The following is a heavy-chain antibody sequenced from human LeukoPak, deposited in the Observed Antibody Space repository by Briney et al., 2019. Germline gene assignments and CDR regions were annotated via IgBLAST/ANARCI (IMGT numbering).Heavy chain of an antibody. D-gene: IGHD5-24*01. CDR3: ARAPPGYNNEWDFDY. J-gene: IGHJ4*02. V-gene: IGHV1-18*04. CDR1: GYTFTNYG. CDR2: ISAKNGNT. Sequence: ASVKVSCKASGYTFTNYGVTWVRQVPGQGLEWLGWISAKNGNTKYEQKVQRRVTMTIDRSTDTAYMELNSLRFDDTAVYYCARAPPGYNNEWDFDYWGQGTLVTVSS.